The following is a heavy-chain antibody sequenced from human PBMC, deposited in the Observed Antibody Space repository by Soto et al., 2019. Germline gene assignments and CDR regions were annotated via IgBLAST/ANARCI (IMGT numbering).Heavy chain of an antibody. CDR2: ISSSAVYI. D-gene: IGHD3-22*01. V-gene: IGHV3-21*01. CDR3: VRDGLDYYDTERLYFDK. Sequence: EVQLVESGGGPVRPGGSLKLSCAASGFNFITYSLSWVRRAPGRGRGGVASISSSAVYIDYADSVKGRFTISRDNANNSLNLQMNSLRAEDTATYHCVRDGLDYYDTERLYFDKWGQGTLVTVSS. J-gene: IGHJ4*02. CDR1: GFNFITYS.